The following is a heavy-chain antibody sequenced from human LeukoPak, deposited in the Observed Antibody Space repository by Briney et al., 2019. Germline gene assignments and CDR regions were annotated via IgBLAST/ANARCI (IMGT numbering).Heavy chain of an antibody. Sequence: SETLSLTCTVSGGSISRYYWRWIRQPPGKGLEWIGYIYYSGSTNYNPSLKSRVTISVDTSKNQFSLKLSSVTAADTAVYYCARVGDSSSWPTFDYWGQGTLVTVSS. CDR1: GGSISRYY. V-gene: IGHV4-59*01. CDR2: IYYSGST. J-gene: IGHJ4*02. CDR3: ARVGDSSSWPTFDY. D-gene: IGHD6-13*01.